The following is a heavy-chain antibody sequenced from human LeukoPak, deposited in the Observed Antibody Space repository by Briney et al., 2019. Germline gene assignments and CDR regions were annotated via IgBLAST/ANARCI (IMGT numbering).Heavy chain of an antibody. J-gene: IGHJ6*02. CDR3: AREILWDSYGMDV. D-gene: IGHD3-10*01. V-gene: IGHV1-2*02. CDR1: GYTFTGYY. CDR2: INPNSDGT. Sequence: GASVKVSCKASGYTFTGYYMHWVRQAPGQGLEWMGWINPNSDGTNYAQKFQGRVTMTRDTSISTAYMELRSLRSDDTAVYYCAREILWDSYGMDVWGQGTTVTVSS.